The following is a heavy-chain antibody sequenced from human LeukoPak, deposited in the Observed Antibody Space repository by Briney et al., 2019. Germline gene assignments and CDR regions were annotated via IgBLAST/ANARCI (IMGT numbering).Heavy chain of an antibody. CDR2: IYYSGST. V-gene: IGHV4-30-4*01. D-gene: IGHD6-19*01. CDR3: ASLGAVAGYYFDY. J-gene: IGHJ4*02. Sequence: SETLSLTCTVSGGSISRGDYYWSWIRQPPGKGLEWIGYIYYSGSTYYNPSLESRVTISVDTSKNQFSLKLSSVTAADTAVYYCASLGAVAGYYFDYWGQGTLVTVSS. CDR1: GGSISRGDYY.